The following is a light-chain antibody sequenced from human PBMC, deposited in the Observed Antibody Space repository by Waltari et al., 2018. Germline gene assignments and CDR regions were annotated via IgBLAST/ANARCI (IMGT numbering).Light chain of an antibody. Sequence: DIQMTQSPSSLSVSVGDRVTITCRASQDIRDFLAWYQQEHGGVPRLLIYGASTLQSGVPSRFSGSGSGTDFTLTIRSLQPDDVATYYCQTYNHAPLTFGPGTKVEVK. CDR2: GAS. CDR3: QTYNHAPLT. V-gene: IGKV1-27*01. CDR1: QDIRDF. J-gene: IGKJ3*01.